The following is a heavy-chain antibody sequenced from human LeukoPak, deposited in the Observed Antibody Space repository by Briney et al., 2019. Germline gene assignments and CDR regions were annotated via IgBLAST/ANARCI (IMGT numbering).Heavy chain of an antibody. J-gene: IGHJ4*02. Sequence: SGGSLRLSCTTSGFNFNNAWMNWVRQAPGKGLEWVGRIKSRTDGGTTDYSAPVKGRFTISRDNTKNSLYLQMNSLRVEDTAVFYCARDQYDTWSRRGNFDSWGQGTLVIVSS. CDR1: GFNFNNAW. CDR2: IKSRTDGGTT. CDR3: ARDQYDTWSRRGNFDS. D-gene: IGHD3-3*01. V-gene: IGHV3-15*07.